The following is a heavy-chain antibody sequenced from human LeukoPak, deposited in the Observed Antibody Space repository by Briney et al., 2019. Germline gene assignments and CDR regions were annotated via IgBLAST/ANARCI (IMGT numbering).Heavy chain of an antibody. J-gene: IGHJ4*02. Sequence: GGSLRLSCAASGFTFSSHWMSWDRQAPGKGLEWVANIKQDGSEKYYVDSVKGRFTISRDNAKNSLYLQMNSLRAEDTAVYYCARGMYYDILTGYYQGYYFDYWGQGTLVTVSS. CDR1: GFTFSSHW. V-gene: IGHV3-7*01. CDR3: ARGMYYDILTGYYQGYYFDY. D-gene: IGHD3-9*01. CDR2: IKQDGSEK.